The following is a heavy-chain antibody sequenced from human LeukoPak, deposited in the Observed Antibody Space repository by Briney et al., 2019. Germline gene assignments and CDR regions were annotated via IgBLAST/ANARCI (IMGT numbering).Heavy chain of an antibody. J-gene: IGHJ6*03. Sequence: SETLSLTCTVSGGSISSYYWNWIRQPPGKGLEWIGCIYSSGSTNYNPSLKSRVTISVDTSKNQFSLKLSSVTAADTAVYSCARLHAAYYYDSSGYIYYYYYYMDVWGKGTTVTISS. CDR1: GGSISSYY. CDR2: IYSSGST. CDR3: ARLHAAYYYDSSGYIYYYYYYMDV. V-gene: IGHV4-59*01. D-gene: IGHD3-22*01.